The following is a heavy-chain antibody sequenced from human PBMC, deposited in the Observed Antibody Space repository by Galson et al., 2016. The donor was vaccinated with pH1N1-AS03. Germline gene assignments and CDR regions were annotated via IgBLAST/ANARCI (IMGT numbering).Heavy chain of an antibody. CDR1: GFAFSTYW. Sequence: SLRLSCAASGFAFSTYWMTWVRQGPGKGLEWVANINQDGSGRYYVDSVKGRFTISRDTSKSTLYLQMNGLRAEDTAIYYCAKTIAARLYCSDSWGQGTLVTVSS. D-gene: IGHD6-6*01. V-gene: IGHV3-7*03. J-gene: IGHJ4*02. CDR2: INQDGSGR. CDR3: AKTIAARLYCSDS.